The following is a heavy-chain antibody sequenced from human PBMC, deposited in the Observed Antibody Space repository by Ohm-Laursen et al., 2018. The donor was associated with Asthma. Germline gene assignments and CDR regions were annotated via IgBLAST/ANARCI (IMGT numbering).Heavy chain of an antibody. V-gene: IGHV1-69*01. J-gene: IGHJ4*02. Sequence: GSSVKVSCNASGGTFSSYAISWVRQAPGQGLEWMGGIIPIFGTANYAQKFQGRVTITADESTSTTYMELSSLRSDDSAVYFCAREASGNTGLYYFDFWGQGTLVTVSS. D-gene: IGHD1-14*01. CDR2: IIPIFGTA. CDR3: AREASGNTGLYYFDF. CDR1: GGTFSSYA.